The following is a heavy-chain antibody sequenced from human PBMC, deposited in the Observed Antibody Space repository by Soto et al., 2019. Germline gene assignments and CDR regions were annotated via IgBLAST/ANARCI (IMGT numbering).Heavy chain of an antibody. CDR3: ARGVVGAATFYYSYRLDV. J-gene: IGHJ6*02. Sequence: QVQLQQWGAGLLKPSETLSLTCAVYAGSFSGYYWSWIRQPPGKGLEWIGEINHSGSTNYNPSLKSRVTISVDTSKNQFSLKLSSVTAADTAVYDCARGVVGAATFYYSYRLDVWGQGTTVTVSS. CDR1: AGSFSGYY. CDR2: INHSGST. V-gene: IGHV4-34*01. D-gene: IGHD2-15*01.